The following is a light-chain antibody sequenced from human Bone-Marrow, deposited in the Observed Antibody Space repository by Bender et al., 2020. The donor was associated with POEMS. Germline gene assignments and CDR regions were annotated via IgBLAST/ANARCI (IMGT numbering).Light chain of an antibody. V-gene: IGLV1-47*01. Sequence: QSVLTQPPSASGTPGQRVTISCSGSNANIGKNYGYWYQHLPGSAPKLLMYRNDKRPSGVSDRFSASKSGNTASLSISGLQAEDEADYYCCSYAGSRTWVLFGGGTKLTVL. CDR2: RND. CDR3: CSYAGSRTWVL. CDR1: NANIGKNY. J-gene: IGLJ2*01.